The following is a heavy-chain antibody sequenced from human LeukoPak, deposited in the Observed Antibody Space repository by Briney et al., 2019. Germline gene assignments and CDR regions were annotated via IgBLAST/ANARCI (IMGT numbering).Heavy chain of an antibody. Sequence: GASVKVSCNASGYTFSSYGISWVRQAPGQGLEWMGWISAYNGNTNYAQKFQGRVTMTTDTSTSTAYMDLRSLRFDDTAVYYCARYCSSVSCYSPLYYMDVWGTGTTVTVSS. CDR1: GYTFSSYG. V-gene: IGHV1-18*01. D-gene: IGHD2-15*01. CDR3: ARYCSSVSCYSPLYYMDV. J-gene: IGHJ6*03. CDR2: ISAYNGNT.